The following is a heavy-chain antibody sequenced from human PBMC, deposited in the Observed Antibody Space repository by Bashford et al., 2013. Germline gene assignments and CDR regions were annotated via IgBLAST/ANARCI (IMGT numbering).Heavy chain of an antibody. Sequence: VRQAPGKGLEWVSAISGSGGTTYYSDSVKGRFTISRDNSKNTLYLQMNSLRAEDTAVYYCAGTTVARGGDAFDIWGQGTMVT. J-gene: IGHJ3*02. CDR2: ISGSGGTT. V-gene: IGHV3-23*01. D-gene: IGHD4-17*01. CDR3: AGTTVARGGDAFDI.